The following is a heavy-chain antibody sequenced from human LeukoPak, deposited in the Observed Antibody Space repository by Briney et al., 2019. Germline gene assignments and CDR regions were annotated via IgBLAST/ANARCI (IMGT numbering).Heavy chain of an antibody. J-gene: IGHJ4*02. V-gene: IGHV3-30*02. CDR2: IRYDGSDK. D-gene: IGHD4-17*01. CDR3: AKDLSGFQRYGDY. CDR1: GFTFSSYG. Sequence: GGSLRLSCAASGFTFSSYGMYWVRQAPGKGLEWVAFIRYDGSDKYYADSVKGRFTISRDNSKNTLFLEMNSLRAEDTALYYCAKDLSGFQRYGDYWGLGTLVTVSS.